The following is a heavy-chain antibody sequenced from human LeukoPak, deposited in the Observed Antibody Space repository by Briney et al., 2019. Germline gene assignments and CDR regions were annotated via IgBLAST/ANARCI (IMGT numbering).Heavy chain of an antibody. Sequence: ASVKVSCKASGYTFTGYYMHWVRQAPGQGLEWMGWINPNSGGTDYAQKFQGWVTMTRDTSISTAYMELSRLRSDDTAVYYCARGPIGGSYRPGWFDPWGQGTLVTVSS. CDR2: INPNSGGT. CDR1: GYTFTGYY. D-gene: IGHD3-16*01. CDR3: ARGPIGGSYRPGWFDP. V-gene: IGHV1-2*04. J-gene: IGHJ5*02.